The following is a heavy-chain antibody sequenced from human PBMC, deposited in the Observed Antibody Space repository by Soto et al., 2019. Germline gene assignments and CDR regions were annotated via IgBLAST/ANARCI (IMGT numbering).Heavy chain of an antibody. Sequence: ASVKVSCKASGYTFTGYYMHWVRQAPGQGLEWMGWINPNSGGTNYAQKFQGWVTMTTDTSMSTAYMELRRLRSDDTAVYYCARDSITIFLAPWGQGTLVTVSS. CDR1: GYTFTGYY. CDR3: ARDSITIFLAP. D-gene: IGHD3-3*01. V-gene: IGHV1-2*04. J-gene: IGHJ5*02. CDR2: INPNSGGT.